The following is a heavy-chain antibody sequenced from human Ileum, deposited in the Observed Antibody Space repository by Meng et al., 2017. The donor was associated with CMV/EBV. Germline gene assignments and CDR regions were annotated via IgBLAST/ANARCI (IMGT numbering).Heavy chain of an antibody. Sequence: ASVKVSCKASGYTFTSFGISWVRQAPGQGLEGMGWISAYNGNTNYAQKLQGRVTMTTDTSTSTAYMELRSLRSGDTAEYYCARGLPGSSSWSSTYYFDYWGQGTRVTVSS. D-gene: IGHD6-13*01. CDR3: ARGLPGSSSWSSTYYFDY. V-gene: IGHV1-18*01. CDR2: ISAYNGNT. J-gene: IGHJ4*02. CDR1: GYTFTSFG.